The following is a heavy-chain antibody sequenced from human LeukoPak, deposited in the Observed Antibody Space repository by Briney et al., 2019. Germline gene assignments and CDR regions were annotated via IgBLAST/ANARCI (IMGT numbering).Heavy chain of an antibody. CDR2: IYNSGST. CDR1: GGAVSSGGYY. CDR3: ATGDHYCNSHSCYVV. D-gene: IGHD2-2*01. V-gene: IGHV4-61*08. J-gene: IGHJ6*02. Sequence: PSETLSLTCTVSGGAVSSGGYYWSWIRQPPGKGLEWIGYIYNSGSTNYNPSLKSRVTISVDTSKNQFSLKLSSVTAADTAVYYCATGDHYCNSHSCYVVWGQGTTVTVSS.